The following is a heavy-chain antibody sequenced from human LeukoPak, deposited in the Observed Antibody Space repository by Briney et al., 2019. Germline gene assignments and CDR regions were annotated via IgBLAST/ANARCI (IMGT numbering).Heavy chain of an antibody. Sequence: GESLKISCQGSGYSFTTYWIAWVRQMPGKGLEWMGIIYPGDSDTRYSPSFQGQVTISADKSISTAYLQWSSLKASDTAMYYCASSGSGSYYDFDYWGQGTLVTVSS. CDR2: IYPGDSDT. CDR3: ASSGSGSYYDFDY. V-gene: IGHV5-51*01. D-gene: IGHD3-10*01. J-gene: IGHJ4*02. CDR1: GYSFTTYW.